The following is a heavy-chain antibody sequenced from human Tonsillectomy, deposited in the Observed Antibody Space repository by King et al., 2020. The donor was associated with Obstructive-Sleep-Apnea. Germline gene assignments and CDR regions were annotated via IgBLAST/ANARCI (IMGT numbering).Heavy chain of an antibody. CDR3: ARIKYSSSWFFDY. CDR2: IYYSGST. CDR1: GGSISSSSYY. D-gene: IGHD6-13*01. Sequence: LQLQESGPGLVKPSETLSLTCTVSGGSISSSSYYWGWIRQPPGKGLEWIGSIYYSGSTYYNPSLKSRVTISVDTSKNQFSLQLSSVTAADTAVYYCARIKYSSSWFFDYWGQGTLVTVSS. V-gene: IGHV4-39*07. J-gene: IGHJ4*02.